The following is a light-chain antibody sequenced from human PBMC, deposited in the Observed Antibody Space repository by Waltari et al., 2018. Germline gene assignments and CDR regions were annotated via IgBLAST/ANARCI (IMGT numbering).Light chain of an antibody. J-gene: IGKJ5*01. CDR1: QTVLYTSNNKNY. Sequence: DIVMTQSPDSLAVSLGERATLSCKSSQTVLYTSNNKNYLAWYQQKPGQPPKLLIYWASTRESGVPDRFSGSGSGTDFTLTISSLQAEDVAVYYCQQYYTTPITSGQGTRLEIK. CDR3: QQYYTTPIT. CDR2: WAS. V-gene: IGKV4-1*01.